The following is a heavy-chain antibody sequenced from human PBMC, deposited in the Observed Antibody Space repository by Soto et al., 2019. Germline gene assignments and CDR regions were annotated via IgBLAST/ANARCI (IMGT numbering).Heavy chain of an antibody. V-gene: IGHV4-59*01. Sequence: QVQLQESGPGLVKPSETLSLTCTVSGGSISSYYWSWIRQPPGKGLEWIGYIYYSGSTNYNPSLQSRVTISVDTSKNQFSLKLSSVTAADTAVYYCARDQGWTAFDYWGQGTLVTVSS. CDR2: IYYSGST. CDR1: GGSISSYY. D-gene: IGHD2-21*02. J-gene: IGHJ4*02. CDR3: ARDQGWTAFDY.